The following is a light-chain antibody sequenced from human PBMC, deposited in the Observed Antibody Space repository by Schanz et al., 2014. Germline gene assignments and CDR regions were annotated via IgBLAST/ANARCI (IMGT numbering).Light chain of an antibody. J-gene: IGKJ1*01. CDR3: QQFGNSLWT. Sequence: DIVLTQSPGTLSLSPGERATLSCRASQSVGSNYLAWYQQRPGQAPRLLIYAASSRATGIPDRFTGSGSGTDFTLTINTLEPEDFAVYYCQQFGNSLWTFGQGTKVEMK. V-gene: IGKV3-20*01. CDR1: QSVGSNY. CDR2: AAS.